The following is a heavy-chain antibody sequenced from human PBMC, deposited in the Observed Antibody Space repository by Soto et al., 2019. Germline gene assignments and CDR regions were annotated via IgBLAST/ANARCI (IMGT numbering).Heavy chain of an antibody. CDR1: GFTFGPFW. CDR3: ARWTMYSSSSFYFDY. CDR2: INSDGSTI. Sequence: GGSLRLSCAASGFTFGPFWMHWVRQAPGKGLVWLSHINSDGSTIVYADSVKGRFTISRDNAKNKLYLQMNSLRVEDTAVYYCARWTMYSSSSFYFDYWGQGTLVTVSS. V-gene: IGHV3-74*01. J-gene: IGHJ4*02. D-gene: IGHD6-13*01.